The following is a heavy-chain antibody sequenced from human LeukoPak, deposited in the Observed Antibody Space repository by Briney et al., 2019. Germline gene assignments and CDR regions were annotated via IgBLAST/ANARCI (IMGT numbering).Heavy chain of an antibody. CDR2: IYYSGST. Sequence: PSETLSLTCTVSGGSISPYYWSWIRQPPGKGLEWIGYIYYSGSTNYNPSLKSRVTISLDTSKNQFSLKLSSVTAADTAVYYSARSTWLLDKWGQGTLVTVSS. J-gene: IGHJ4*02. V-gene: IGHV4-59*01. CDR1: GGSISPYY. D-gene: IGHD3-22*01. CDR3: ARSTWLLDK.